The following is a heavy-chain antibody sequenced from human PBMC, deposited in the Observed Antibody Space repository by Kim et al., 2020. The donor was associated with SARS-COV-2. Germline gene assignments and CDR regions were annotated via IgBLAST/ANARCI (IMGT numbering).Heavy chain of an antibody. D-gene: IGHD7-27*01. J-gene: IGHJ6*02. CDR1: GFTFSSYG. CDR2: IWYDGSNK. V-gene: IGHV3-33*06. CDR3: AKDFRITGDPYYYGMDV. Sequence: GGSLRLSCAASGFTFSSYGMHWVRQAPGKGLEWVAVIWYDGSNKYYADSVKGRFTISRDNSKNTLYLQMNSLRAEDTAVYYCAKDFRITGDPYYYGMDVWGQGTTVTVSS.